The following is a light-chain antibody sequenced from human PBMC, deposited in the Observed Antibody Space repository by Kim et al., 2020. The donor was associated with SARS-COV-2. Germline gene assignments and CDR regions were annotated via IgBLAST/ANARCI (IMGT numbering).Light chain of an antibody. CDR3: QQYGDSPPLT. CDR1: QTVSKNY. Sequence: PGQRAALSCRASQTVSKNYLAWYQHKPGQAPRLLISGASDRATGIPDRFSGSGSGTDFTLTISRLEPEDFAVYYCQQYGDSPPLTFGGGTKVDIK. J-gene: IGKJ4*01. CDR2: GAS. V-gene: IGKV3-20*01.